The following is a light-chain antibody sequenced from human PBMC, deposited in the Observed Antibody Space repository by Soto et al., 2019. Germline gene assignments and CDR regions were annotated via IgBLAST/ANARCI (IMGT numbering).Light chain of an antibody. J-gene: IGKJ2*01. V-gene: IGKV1-5*01. CDR1: QSIASW. Sequence: DIQMTQSPSILSASVGDRVTITCRASQSIASWLAWYQQKPGKAPKLLIDDASRLQSGVPSRFSRSGSGTAFTLTISSLQPDDFATYYCQQYDSYAYTFGQGTKLDIK. CDR3: QQYDSYAYT. CDR2: DAS.